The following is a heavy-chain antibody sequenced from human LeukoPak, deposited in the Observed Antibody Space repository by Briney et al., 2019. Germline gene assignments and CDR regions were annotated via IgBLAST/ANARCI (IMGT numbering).Heavy chain of an antibody. J-gene: IGHJ4*02. CDR2: VSDSGTSA. CDR3: AKEGYYGSGSFDY. Sequence: GGSLRLSCAASGFTFRNYGMSWVRQPPGKGLEWVSVVSDSGTSAYYTDSVKGRFTISRDNSKNTLYLQMNSLRAEDTAVYYCAKEGYYGSGSFDYWGQGTLVTVSS. CDR1: GFTFRNYG. D-gene: IGHD3-10*01. V-gene: IGHV3-23*01.